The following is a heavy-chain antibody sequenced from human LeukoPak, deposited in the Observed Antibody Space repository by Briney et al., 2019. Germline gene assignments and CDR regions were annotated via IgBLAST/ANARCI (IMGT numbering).Heavy chain of an antibody. CDR3: ARGRPSMVRGAYYFDY. CDR1: GGSFRDYY. Sequence: SETLSLTCAVYGGSFRDYYWSWIRQSPGKGLEWIGEINHSGSTNYNPSLKSRVTISLDTSKNQFSLKLTSVTAADTALYYCARGRPSMVRGAYYFDYWGQGTLVTVSS. CDR2: INHSGST. V-gene: IGHV4-34*01. D-gene: IGHD3-10*01. J-gene: IGHJ4*02.